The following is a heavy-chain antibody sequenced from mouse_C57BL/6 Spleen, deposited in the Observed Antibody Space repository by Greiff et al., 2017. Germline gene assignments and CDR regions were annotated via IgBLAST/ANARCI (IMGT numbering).Heavy chain of an antibody. CDR2: IYPGGGDT. J-gene: IGHJ2*01. CDR3: ARRDGYYPHFDY. D-gene: IGHD2-3*01. V-gene: IGHV1-80*01. CDR1: GYAFSSYW. Sequence: VQLQQSGAELVKPGASVKISCKASGYAFSSYWMNWVKQRPGKGLEWIGQIYPGGGDTNYNGKFKGKATLTADKSSSTAYMQLSSLTSEDSAVYFCARRDGYYPHFDYWGQGTTLTVSS.